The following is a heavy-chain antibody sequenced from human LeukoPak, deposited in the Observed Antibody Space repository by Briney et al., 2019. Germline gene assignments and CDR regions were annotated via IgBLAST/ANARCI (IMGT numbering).Heavy chain of an antibody. CDR2: IYHSGST. CDR1: GGSISSSNW. Sequence: PSETLSLTCAVSGGSISSSNWWSWVRQPPGKGLEWIGEIYHSGSTNYNPSLKSRVTISVDKSKNQFSLKPSSVTAADTAVYYCATSFDWDYYGSGSYPLDYWGQGTLVTVSS. J-gene: IGHJ4*02. D-gene: IGHD3-10*01. CDR3: ATSFDWDYYGSGSYPLDY. V-gene: IGHV4-4*02.